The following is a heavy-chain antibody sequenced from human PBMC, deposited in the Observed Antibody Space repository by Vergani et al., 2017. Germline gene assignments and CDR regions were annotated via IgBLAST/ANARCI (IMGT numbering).Heavy chain of an antibody. CDR3: ARFKWHDIDY. CDR1: GAPMNSDDFY. Sequence: QLQESGPGLVKPSATLSLTCSVSGAPMNSDDFYWSWIRQPPGKGLEWIGNIFYSGSTYYNPSLKSRLTLSVALSKNLFSLKLHAVTAADSAVYYCARFKWHDIDYWGQGTLVTVSS. J-gene: IGHJ4*02. D-gene: IGHD1-20*01. CDR2: IFYSGST. V-gene: IGHV4-30-4*01.